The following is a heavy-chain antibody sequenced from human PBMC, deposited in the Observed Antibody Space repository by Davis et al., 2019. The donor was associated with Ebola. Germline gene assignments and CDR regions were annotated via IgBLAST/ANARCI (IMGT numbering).Heavy chain of an antibody. D-gene: IGHD6-13*01. V-gene: IGHV3-74*01. CDR1: GFTFSGSA. CDR3: ARGEQQLADY. Sequence: PGGSLRLSCAASGFTFSGSAMHWVRQAPGKGLVWVSRINSDGSSTSYADSVKGRFTISRDNAKNTLYLQMNSLRAEDTAVYYCARGEQQLADYWGQGTLVTASS. J-gene: IGHJ4*02. CDR2: INSDGSST.